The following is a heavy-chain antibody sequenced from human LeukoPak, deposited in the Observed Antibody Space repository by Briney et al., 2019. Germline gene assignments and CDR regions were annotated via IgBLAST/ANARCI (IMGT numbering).Heavy chain of an antibody. Sequence: ASVKVSCKASGYTFTSYDINWVRQATGQGLEWMGWMNPDSGNTGYAQKFQGRVTMTRNTSISTAYMELSSLRSEDTAVYYCARGRIAARLRSFFDLWGRGTLVTVSS. CDR2: MNPDSGNT. J-gene: IGHJ2*01. CDR1: GYTFTSYD. CDR3: ARGRIAARLRSFFDL. V-gene: IGHV1-8*01. D-gene: IGHD6-6*01.